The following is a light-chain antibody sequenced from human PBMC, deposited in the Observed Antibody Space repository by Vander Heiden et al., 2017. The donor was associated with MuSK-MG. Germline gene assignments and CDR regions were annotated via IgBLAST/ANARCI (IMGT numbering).Light chain of an antibody. J-gene: IGKJ3*01. CDR1: KSSSSY. CDR3: QQSYRTLFT. CDR2: AAY. V-gene: IGKV1-39*01. Sequence: STSPSSLSASVGGGITITCRASKSSSSYVKWYQQKPGKPTKLLIDAAYSLQSGVPSRCSGRGAGTDFTLTSSSLQPEDVATYYRQQSYRTLFTFGPGTKVDIK.